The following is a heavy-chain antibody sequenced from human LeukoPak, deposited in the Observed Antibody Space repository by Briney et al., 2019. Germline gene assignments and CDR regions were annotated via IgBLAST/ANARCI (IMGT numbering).Heavy chain of an antibody. J-gene: IGHJ4*02. V-gene: IGHV3-7*01. CDR2: IKQDGGER. CDR3: ARAGSNWNYVY. Sequence: GGSLRLSCAANGFTFNNFLMSWVRHVPGRGLEWVANIKQDGGERYYADSVKGRFTISRDNAKNSLFLQMNSLKVEDTGVYFCARAGSNWNYVYWGQGTLVTVSS. CDR1: GFTFNNFL. D-gene: IGHD1-20*01.